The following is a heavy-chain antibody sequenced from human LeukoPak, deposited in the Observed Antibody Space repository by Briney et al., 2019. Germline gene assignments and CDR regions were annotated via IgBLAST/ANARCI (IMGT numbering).Heavy chain of an antibody. CDR1: GFRFGGYA. CDR2: IRSKALYGTS. CDR3: VRESVRDYYFDF. V-gene: IGHV3-49*04. Sequence: PGGSLRLSCSGSGFRFGGYALSWVRQAPGKGLEWVGFIRSKALYGTSEYAASVEGRFAISRDDSNNIVYLQMNSLKTEDTAAYFCVRESVRDYYFDFWGQGTLVTVSS. J-gene: IGHJ4*02. D-gene: IGHD3-10*02.